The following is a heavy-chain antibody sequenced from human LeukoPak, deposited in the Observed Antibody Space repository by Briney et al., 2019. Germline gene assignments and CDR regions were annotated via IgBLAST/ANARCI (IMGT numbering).Heavy chain of an antibody. V-gene: IGHV3-30*18. CDR3: AKDISYGTRSGLDY. Sequence: GGSLRLSCAASGFTFSSYGMHWVRQAPGKGLEWVAVISYDGSNKYYADSVKGRFTISRDNSKNTLYLQMNSLRAEDTAVYYCAKDISYGTRSGLDYWGQGTLVTVSS. CDR1: GFTFSSYG. J-gene: IGHJ4*02. D-gene: IGHD5-18*01. CDR2: ISYDGSNK.